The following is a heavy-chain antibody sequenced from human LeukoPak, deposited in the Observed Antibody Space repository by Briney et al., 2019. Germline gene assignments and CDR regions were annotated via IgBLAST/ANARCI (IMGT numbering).Heavy chain of an antibody. D-gene: IGHD2-21*01. J-gene: IGHJ4*02. Sequence: GGSLRLSCVASGFTFSNYAMQWVREAPGKGLEYVSAISDSGGSTYYVNSVTGRFTISRDNSKNTLYLQMGSLRADDMALYYCARVSNNYCVNYWGQGTLVTVSS. CDR2: ISDSGGST. V-gene: IGHV3-64*01. CDR1: GFTFSNYA. CDR3: ARVSNNYCVNY.